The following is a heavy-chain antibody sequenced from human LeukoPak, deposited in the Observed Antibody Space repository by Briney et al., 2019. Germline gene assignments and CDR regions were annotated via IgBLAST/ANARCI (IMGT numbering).Heavy chain of an antibody. CDR2: ITWHSENI. Sequence: GGSLRLSCVVSGFTFDDYAMHWVRQAPGKGLEWVSGITWHSENIDYADSVKGRFTISRDNAKNSLYLQMNSLRAEDTALYFCVAVPETDFWIGFYLDYWGQGTLVTVSS. CDR3: VAVPETDFWIGFYLDY. J-gene: IGHJ4*02. D-gene: IGHD3-3*01. CDR1: GFTFDDYA. V-gene: IGHV3-9*01.